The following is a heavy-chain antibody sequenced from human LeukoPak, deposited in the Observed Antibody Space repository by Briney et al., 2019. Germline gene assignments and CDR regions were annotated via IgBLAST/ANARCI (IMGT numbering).Heavy chain of an antibody. CDR2: ISANNGNK. J-gene: IGHJ5*02. Sequence: GASVKVSCKASGYPFTTYGFIWVRQAPGLGLEWMGWISANNGNKKYGQKFQGRVTMTTDTTTETAYMELRSTRFDAAAIYYSARTVSDRAAPWGQGSLVTVSS. D-gene: IGHD2-21*01. CDR3: ARTVSDRAAP. V-gene: IGHV1-18*01. CDR1: GYPFTTYG.